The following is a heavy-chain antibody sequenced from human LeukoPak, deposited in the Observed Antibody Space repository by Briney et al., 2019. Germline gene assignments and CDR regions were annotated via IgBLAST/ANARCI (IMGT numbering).Heavy chain of an antibody. V-gene: IGHV3-21*01. J-gene: IGHJ4*02. CDR3: AREYNWNDFDY. Sequence: GRSLRLSCAASGFTFSSYSMNWVRQAPGKGLEWVSSISSSSSYIYYADSVKGRFTISRDNAKNSLYLQMNSLRAEDTAVYYCAREYNWNDFDYWGQGTLVTVSS. CDR2: ISSSSSYI. CDR1: GFTFSSYS. D-gene: IGHD1-20*01.